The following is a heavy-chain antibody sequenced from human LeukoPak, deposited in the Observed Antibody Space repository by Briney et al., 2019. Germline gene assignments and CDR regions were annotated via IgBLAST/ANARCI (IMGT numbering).Heavy chain of an antibody. CDR2: TYYRPKWYN. CDR3: AREKRGSGYSDRGFDP. D-gene: IGHD3-22*01. J-gene: IGHJ5*02. Sequence: SQTLSLTCAISGDSFSSNSAAWNWVRQSPSRGLEWLGRTYYRPKWYNDYAVSVKSRITINPDTSKNQFSLQLNSVTPEDTAVYYCAREKRGSGYSDRGFDPWGQGTLVTVSS. V-gene: IGHV6-1*01. CDR1: GDSFSSNSAA.